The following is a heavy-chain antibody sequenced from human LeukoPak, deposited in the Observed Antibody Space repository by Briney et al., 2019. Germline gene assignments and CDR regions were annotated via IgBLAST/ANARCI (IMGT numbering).Heavy chain of an antibody. CDR1: GGSISSYY. CDR2: IYYSGST. CDR3: ARFDYDILTGKPSGFDY. J-gene: IGHJ4*02. Sequence: SETLSLTCTVSGGSISSYYWSWIRQPPGKGLEWIGYIYYSGSTNYNPSLKSRVTISVDTSKNQFSLKLSSVTAADTAVYCCARFDYDILTGKPSGFDYWGQGTLVTVSS. D-gene: IGHD3-9*01. V-gene: IGHV4-59*01.